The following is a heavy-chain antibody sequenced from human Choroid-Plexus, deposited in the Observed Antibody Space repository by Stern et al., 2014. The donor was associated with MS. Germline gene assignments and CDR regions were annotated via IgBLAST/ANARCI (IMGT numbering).Heavy chain of an antibody. CDR2: VSYDGSNK. CDR3: AKDRQYLTYFFDH. D-gene: IGHD2/OR15-2a*01. V-gene: IGHV3-30*18. J-gene: IGHJ5*02. Sequence: VQLEESGGGVVQPGRPLRLSCVASGFTLGSCAMHWVRQAPGQGLEWLAGVSYDGSNKYYADSVKGRFTISRDNSQNTLYMQMSSLRPEDTAVYYCAKDRQYLTYFFDHWGQGSLVTVSS. CDR1: GFTLGSCA.